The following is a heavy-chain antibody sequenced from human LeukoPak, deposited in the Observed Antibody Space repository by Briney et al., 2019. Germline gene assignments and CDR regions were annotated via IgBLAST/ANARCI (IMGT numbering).Heavy chain of an antibody. CDR2: ISGSGDAT. Sequence: GGSLRLSCAASGFTFSSNAMSWVRQAPGKGLEWVSAISGSGDATYYADSVKGRFTISRDNSKNTLFLQMNSLRAEDTAVYYCAKPPYSNSMYYYGMDVWGQGTTVTVSS. V-gene: IGHV3-23*01. J-gene: IGHJ6*02. CDR1: GFTFSSNA. CDR3: AKPPYSNSMYYYGMDV. D-gene: IGHD4-11*01.